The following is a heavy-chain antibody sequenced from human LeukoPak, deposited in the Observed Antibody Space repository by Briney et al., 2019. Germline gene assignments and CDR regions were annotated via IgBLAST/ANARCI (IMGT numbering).Heavy chain of an antibody. CDR1: GFTFSSYA. J-gene: IGHJ4*02. D-gene: IGHD5-24*01. V-gene: IGHV3-30*04. Sequence: PGGSLRLSCAASGFTFSSYAMHWVRQAPGKGLEWVAVISYDGSNKYYADSVKGRFTISRDNSKNTLYQQMNSLRAEDTAVYYCARDPVEMATISHFDYWGQGTLVTVSS. CDR3: ARDPVEMATISHFDY. CDR2: ISYDGSNK.